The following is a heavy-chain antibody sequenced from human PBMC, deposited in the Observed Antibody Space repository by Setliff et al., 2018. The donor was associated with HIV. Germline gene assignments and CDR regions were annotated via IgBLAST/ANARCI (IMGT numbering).Heavy chain of an antibody. V-gene: IGHV4-59*08. J-gene: IGHJ4*02. Sequence: LSETLSLTCTVSGDSIRGYYWSWIRQPPGKGLECIGHISYSGTTNYNPSLESRVSISVDTSKNQFSLKLKSVTAADTAVYYCARYDYGDFDYWGQGTPVTVSS. D-gene: IGHD4-17*01. CDR2: ISYSGTT. CDR1: GDSIRGYY. CDR3: ARYDYGDFDY.